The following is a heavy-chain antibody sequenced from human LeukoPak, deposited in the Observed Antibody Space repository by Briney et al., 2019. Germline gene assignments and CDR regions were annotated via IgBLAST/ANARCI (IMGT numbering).Heavy chain of an antibody. J-gene: IGHJ4*02. CDR1: GFPFADYA. Sequence: GRSLRLSCVASGFPFADYAMHWVRQTPGKGLEWVSGISWNSATMDYADSLRGRFTISRDNAKNSLYLQMTNLRTEDTALYYCAKLCDWNSIDYWGQGTLVTVSS. CDR3: AKLCDWNSIDY. CDR2: ISWNSATM. D-gene: IGHD1-7*01. V-gene: IGHV3-9*01.